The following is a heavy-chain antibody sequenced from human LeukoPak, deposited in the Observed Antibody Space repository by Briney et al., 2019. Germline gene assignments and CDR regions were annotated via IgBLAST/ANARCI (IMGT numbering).Heavy chain of an antibody. V-gene: IGHV4-34*01. CDR1: GGSFSGYY. D-gene: IGHD2-15*01. J-gene: IGHJ4*02. CDR3: ARIVRRGGSHRGNDY. Sequence: SETLSLTCAVYGGSFSGYYCSWIRQPPGKGLEWIGEINHSGSTNYNPSLKSRVTISVDTSKNQFSLKLCSVTAADTAVYYCARIVRRGGSHRGNDYWGQGTLVTVSS. CDR2: INHSGST.